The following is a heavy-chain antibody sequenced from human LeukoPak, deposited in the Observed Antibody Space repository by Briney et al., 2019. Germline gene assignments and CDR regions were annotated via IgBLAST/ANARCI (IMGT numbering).Heavy chain of an antibody. Sequence: ASVKVSCKASGNTFTAYDINWVRRATGQGLEWLGWMNPNSGNTGYAQEFQGRVTVTRNISITTAYMELTNLRSEDTAVYYCARVAGNCGGDCYRLLYWGQGTLVTVSS. V-gene: IGHV1-8*01. CDR2: MNPNSGNT. CDR1: GNTFTAYD. J-gene: IGHJ4*02. CDR3: ARVAGNCGGDCYRLLY. D-gene: IGHD2-21*01.